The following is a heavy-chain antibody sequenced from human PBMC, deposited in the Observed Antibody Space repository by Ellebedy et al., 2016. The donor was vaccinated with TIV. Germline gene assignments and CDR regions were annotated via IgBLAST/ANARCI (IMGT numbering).Heavy chain of an antibody. CDR1: GGSISSGSYY. J-gene: IGHJ6*02. D-gene: IGHD6-13*01. CDR2: IYTSGST. CDR3: ARDSLVRSPYYYYGMDV. Sequence: SETLSLTXTVSGGSISSGSYYWSWIRQPAGKGLEWIGRIYTSGSTNYNPSLKSRVTMSVDTSKNQFSLKLSSVTAADTAVYYCARDSLVRSPYYYYGMDVWGQGTTVTVSS. V-gene: IGHV4-61*02.